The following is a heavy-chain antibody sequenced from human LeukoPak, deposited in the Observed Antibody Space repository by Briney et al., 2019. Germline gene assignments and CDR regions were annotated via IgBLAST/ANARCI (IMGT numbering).Heavy chain of an antibody. Sequence: SETLSLTCTVSGGSISSSSYYWGWIRQPPGKGLEWIGSIYYSGSTYYNPSLKSRVTISVDTSKNQFSLKLSSVTAADTAVYYCARDDTIFGVVKSFDYWGQGTLVTVSS. J-gene: IGHJ4*02. D-gene: IGHD3-3*01. CDR3: ARDDTIFGVVKSFDY. CDR2: IYYSGST. V-gene: IGHV4-39*07. CDR1: GGSISSSSYY.